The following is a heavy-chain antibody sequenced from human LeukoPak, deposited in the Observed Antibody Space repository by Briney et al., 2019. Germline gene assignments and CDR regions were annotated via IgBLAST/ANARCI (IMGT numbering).Heavy chain of an antibody. D-gene: IGHD3-10*01. J-gene: IGHJ4*02. CDR2: FDPEDGET. CDR3: ATRDLWFGELRLVY. CDR1: GYTLTELS. V-gene: IGHV1-24*01. Sequence: ASVKVSCKVSGYTLTELSMHWVRQAPGKGLEWMGGFDPEDGETIYAQKFQGRVTMTEDTSTDTAYMELSSLRSEDTAVYYCATRDLWFGELRLVYWGQGTLVTVSS.